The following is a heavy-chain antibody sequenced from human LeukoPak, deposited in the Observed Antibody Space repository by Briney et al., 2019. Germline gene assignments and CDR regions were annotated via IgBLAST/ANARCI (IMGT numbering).Heavy chain of an antibody. CDR1: GFTFSSYA. CDR3: AKVLDIVVVVAAIDY. J-gene: IGHJ4*02. Sequence: GGSLRLSCAASGFTFSSYAMSWVRQAPGKGLEWVSAISGSGGSTYYADSVKGRFTISRDNSKNTMYLKMNSLRAEDTAVYYCAKVLDIVVVVAAIDYWGQGTLVTVSS. D-gene: IGHD2-15*01. CDR2: ISGSGGST. V-gene: IGHV3-23*01.